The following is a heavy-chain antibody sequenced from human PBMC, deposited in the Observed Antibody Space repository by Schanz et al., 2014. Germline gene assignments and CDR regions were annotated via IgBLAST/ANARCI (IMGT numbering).Heavy chain of an antibody. V-gene: IGHV3-48*01. CDR1: EFSFSSFG. CDR2: ISSSSSTI. D-gene: IGHD3-9*01. Sequence: EVQLVESGGGLVKPGESLRLSCAASEFSFSSFGMNWVRQAPGKGLEWVSYISSSSSTIYYADSVKGRFIISRDNSKNTLYLQVNSLRAEDTAVYYCAKHVRSLTGNDYWGQGTLVTVSS. J-gene: IGHJ4*02. CDR3: AKHVRSLTGNDY.